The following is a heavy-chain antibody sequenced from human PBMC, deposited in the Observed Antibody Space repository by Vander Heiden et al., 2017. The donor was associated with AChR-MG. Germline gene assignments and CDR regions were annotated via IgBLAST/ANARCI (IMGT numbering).Heavy chain of an antibody. CDR1: CGSFSGYY. Sequence: QVQLQQWGAGLLKPSETLSLTCAVQCGSFSGYYWSWIRQPPGKGLEWIGEINHSGSTNYNPSLKSRVTISVDTSKNQFSLKLSSVTAADTAVYYCARARRGYSYGDIWGQGTLVTVSS. V-gene: IGHV4-34*01. J-gene: IGHJ4*02. D-gene: IGHD5-18*01. CDR3: ARARRGYSYGDI. CDR2: INHSGST.